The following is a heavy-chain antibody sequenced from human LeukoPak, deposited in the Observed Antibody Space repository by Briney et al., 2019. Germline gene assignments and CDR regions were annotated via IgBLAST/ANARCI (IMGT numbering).Heavy chain of an antibody. D-gene: IGHD5-18*01. CDR2: IYYSGST. Sequence: SETLSLTCTVSGGSISSYYWSWIRQPPGMGLEWIGYIYYSGSTNYNPSLQSRVTISVDTSKNQFSLKLGSVTAADTAVYYCARENSLGYSYGPDAFDIWGQGTMVTVSS. CDR1: GGSISSYY. CDR3: ARENSLGYSYGPDAFDI. J-gene: IGHJ3*02. V-gene: IGHV4-59*12.